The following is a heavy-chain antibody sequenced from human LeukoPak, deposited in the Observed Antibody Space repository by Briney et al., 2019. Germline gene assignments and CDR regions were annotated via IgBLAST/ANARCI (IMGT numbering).Heavy chain of an antibody. Sequence: GGSLRLSCAASGFTFSRYWMSWVRQAPGKGLEWVANIRQDGSEKHYLDSVKGRITISRDNAKNSLYLQMNSLRAEDTAVYYCARWGSELPDDAFDIWGQGTMVTVSS. CDR3: ARWGSELPDDAFDI. J-gene: IGHJ3*02. CDR2: IRQDGSEK. D-gene: IGHD6-25*01. CDR1: GFTFSRYW. V-gene: IGHV3-7*01.